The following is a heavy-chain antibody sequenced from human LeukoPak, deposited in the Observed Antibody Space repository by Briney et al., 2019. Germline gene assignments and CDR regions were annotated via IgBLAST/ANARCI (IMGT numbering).Heavy chain of an antibody. Sequence: EASVKVSCKASGYTFTGYYMHWVRQAPGQGLEWMGWINPNSGGTNYAQKFQGRVTMTRDTSISTAYMEPSRLRSDDTAVYYCARVPYSSSWYNWFDPWGQGTLVTVSS. J-gene: IGHJ5*02. CDR3: ARVPYSSSWYNWFDP. CDR2: INPNSGGT. CDR1: GYTFTGYY. V-gene: IGHV1-2*02. D-gene: IGHD6-13*01.